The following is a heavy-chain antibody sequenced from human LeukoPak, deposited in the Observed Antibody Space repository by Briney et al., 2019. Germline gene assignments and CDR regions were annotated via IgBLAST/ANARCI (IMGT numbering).Heavy chain of an antibody. CDR2: INAGNGNT. D-gene: IGHD3-9*01. CDR3: ARVGYDILTGYYRYGMDV. V-gene: IGHV1-3*01. CDR1: GYTLTSYA. Sequence: ASVKVSCKASGYTLTSYATHWVRQAPGQRLEWMGWINAGNGNTKYSQKFQGRVTITRDTSASTAYMELSSLRSEDTAVYYCARVGYDILTGYYRYGMDVWGKGTTVTVSS. J-gene: IGHJ6*04.